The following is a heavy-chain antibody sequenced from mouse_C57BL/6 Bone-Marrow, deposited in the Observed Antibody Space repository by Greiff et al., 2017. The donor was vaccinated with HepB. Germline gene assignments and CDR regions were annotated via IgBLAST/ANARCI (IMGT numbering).Heavy chain of an antibody. D-gene: IGHD2-2*01. CDR3: ARKVYGYEYYFDY. CDR1: GYTFTDHT. Sequence: LQESDTELVKPGASVKISCKVSGYTFTDHTIHWMKQRPEQGLEWIGYIYPRDGSTKYNEKFKGKATLTADKPSSTAYMQLNSLTSEDSAVYFCARKVYGYEYYFDYWGQGTTLTVSS. V-gene: IGHV1-78*01. J-gene: IGHJ2*01. CDR2: IYPRDGST.